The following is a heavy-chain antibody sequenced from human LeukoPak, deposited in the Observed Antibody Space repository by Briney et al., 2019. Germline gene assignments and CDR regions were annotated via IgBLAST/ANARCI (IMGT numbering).Heavy chain of an antibody. CDR3: AREGDFFGVVNTAFDI. V-gene: IGHV1-46*01. CDR2: INPSGGST. Sequence: AASVKNSCKASGYTFTSYYMHWVRQAPGQGLEWMGIINPSGGSTSYAQKFQGRVTMTRDTSTSTVYMELSSLRSEDSAVYYCAREGDFFGVVNTAFDIWGQGTMVTVSS. D-gene: IGHD3-3*01. CDR1: GYTFTSYY. J-gene: IGHJ3*02.